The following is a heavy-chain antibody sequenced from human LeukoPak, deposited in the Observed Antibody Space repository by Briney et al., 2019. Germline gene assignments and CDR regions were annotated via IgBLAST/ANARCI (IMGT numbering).Heavy chain of an antibody. J-gene: IGHJ4*02. V-gene: IGHV1-46*01. D-gene: IGHD3-3*01. CDR2: INPSGGST. CDR3: ARDLEFGLVYLDY. CDR1: GYTFASYY. Sequence: ASVKVSCKASGYTFASYYIHWVRQAPGQGLEWMGIINPSGGSTSYAQKFQGRVTMTRDTSTSTVYMELSSLRSEDTAVYYCARDLEFGLVYLDYWGQGTLVTVSS.